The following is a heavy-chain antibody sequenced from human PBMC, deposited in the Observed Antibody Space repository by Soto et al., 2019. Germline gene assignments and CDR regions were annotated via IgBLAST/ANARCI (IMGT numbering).Heavy chain of an antibody. J-gene: IGHJ4*02. CDR1: GFTVSSANY. CDR3: HGYGY. CDR2: IYSAGTT. Sequence: EVQLVESGGGLIQPGGSLRLSCVVSGFTVSSANYMSWVRQAPGKGLEWVSVIYSAGTTYYEDSVKGRFTISRDNSKNTLYLQMNSLRAEDTAVYYCHGYGYWGQGTLVTVSS. V-gene: IGHV3-53*01. D-gene: IGHD5-12*01.